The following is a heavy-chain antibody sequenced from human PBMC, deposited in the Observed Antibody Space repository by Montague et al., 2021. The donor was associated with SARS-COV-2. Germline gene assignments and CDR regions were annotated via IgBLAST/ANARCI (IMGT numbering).Heavy chain of an antibody. CDR1: GYTLTELS. V-gene: IGHV1-24*01. Sequence: SVKVSCKVSGYTLTELSMHWVRQAPGKGLEWMGGFDPEDGETIYAQKFQGRVTMTEDTSTDTAYMELSSLRSEDTAVYYCATIRSTMVRGDYYYYYGMDVWGQGTTVTVSS. D-gene: IGHD3-10*01. CDR2: FDPEDGET. CDR3: ATIRSTMVRGDYYYYYGMDV. J-gene: IGHJ6*02.